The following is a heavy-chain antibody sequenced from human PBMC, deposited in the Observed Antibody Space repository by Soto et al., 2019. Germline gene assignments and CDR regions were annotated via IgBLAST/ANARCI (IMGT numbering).Heavy chain of an antibody. CDR1: GGSVSSGSYY. D-gene: IGHD5-18*01. Sequence: PSETLSLTCTVSGGSVSSGSYYWSWIRQPPGKGLEWIGYIYYSGSTNYNPSLKSRVTISVDTSKNQFSLKLSSVTAADTAVYYCARECRGGYSYGADYWGQGTLVTVSS. CDR3: ARECRGGYSYGADY. V-gene: IGHV4-61*01. J-gene: IGHJ4*02. CDR2: IYYSGST.